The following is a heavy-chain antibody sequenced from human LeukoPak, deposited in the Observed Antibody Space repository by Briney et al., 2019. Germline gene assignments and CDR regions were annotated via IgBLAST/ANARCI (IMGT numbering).Heavy chain of an antibody. J-gene: IGHJ3*02. V-gene: IGHV4-39*07. D-gene: IGHD2-15*01. CDR2: IYYSGST. Sequence: PSETLSLTCTVSGGSISSSSYFWAWIRQPPGKGLEWIGSIYYSGSTYYNPSLKNRISISVDTSKNQFSLKLNFVTAADTAVYYCAKGGVVVTDAFDIWGQGTMVTVSS. CDR1: GGSISSSSYF. CDR3: AKGGVVVTDAFDI.